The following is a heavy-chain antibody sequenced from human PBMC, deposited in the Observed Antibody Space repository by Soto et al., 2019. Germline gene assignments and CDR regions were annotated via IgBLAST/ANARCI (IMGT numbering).Heavy chain of an antibody. CDR3: AKETIAVAGPNFFDF. CDR1: GFNFGDYG. D-gene: IGHD6-19*01. Sequence: PGGSLRLFCVGSGFNFGDYGMHWVRHTPGKGLEWVAVIGNDGAARFYGDSVKGRFSISRDNSRSTFYLQMNSLRPEDTAMYYCAKETIAVAGPNFFDFWGQGTQVTVSS. V-gene: IGHV3-30*18. CDR2: IGNDGAAR. J-gene: IGHJ4*02.